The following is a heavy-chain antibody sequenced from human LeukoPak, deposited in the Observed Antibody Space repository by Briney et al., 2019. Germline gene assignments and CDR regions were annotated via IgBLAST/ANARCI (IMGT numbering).Heavy chain of an antibody. CDR1: GGSISSYY. CDR3: ARVRDIDYYYYYMDV. Sequence: SETLSLTCTVSGGSISSYYWSWIRQPAGKGLEWIGRIYTSGGTNYNPSLKSRVTMLVDTSKNQFSLKLSSVTAADTAVYYCARVRDIDYYYYYMDVWGKGTTVTVSS. CDR2: IYTSGGT. J-gene: IGHJ6*03. D-gene: IGHD2-15*01. V-gene: IGHV4-4*07.